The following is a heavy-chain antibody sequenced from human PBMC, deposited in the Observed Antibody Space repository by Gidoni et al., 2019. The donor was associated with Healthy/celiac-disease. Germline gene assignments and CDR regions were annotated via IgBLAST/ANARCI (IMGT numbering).Heavy chain of an antibody. CDR3: AKEYCSGGSCNLWDGYFDL. CDR1: GFTCSSHG. CDR2: ISYDGSNK. D-gene: IGHD2-15*01. V-gene: IGHV3-30*18. J-gene: IGHJ2*01. Sequence: QVQLVASGGGVVQPGRSVRLACAACGFTCSSHGMHWVRQSPGKGLEWVAVISYDGSNKYYADSVKGRFTISRDNSKDTLYLQMNSLRAEDTAVYYCAKEYCSGGSCNLWDGYFDLWGRGTLVTVSS.